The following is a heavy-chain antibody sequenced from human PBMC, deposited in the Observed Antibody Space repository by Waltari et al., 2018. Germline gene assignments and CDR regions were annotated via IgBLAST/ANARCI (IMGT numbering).Heavy chain of an antibody. V-gene: IGHV1-8*01. J-gene: IGHJ6*03. CDR3: ARYCSSTSCPYYYYYYMDV. Sequence: QVQLVQSGAEVKKPGASVKVSCKASGYTFTSYDINWVRQANGQGLKWLGWMNPNSGNTGYAQKFQGRVTMTRNTSISTAYMELSSLRSEDTAVYYCARYCSSTSCPYYYYYYMDVWGKGTTVTVSS. CDR2: MNPNSGNT. D-gene: IGHD2-2*01. CDR1: GYTFTSYD.